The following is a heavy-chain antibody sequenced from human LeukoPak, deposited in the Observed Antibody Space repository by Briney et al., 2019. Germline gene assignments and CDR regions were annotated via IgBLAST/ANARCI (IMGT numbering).Heavy chain of an antibody. CDR1: GYTFTSYY. CDR3: ARDRDYYGSGSLTYYFDY. Sequence: ASVKVSCKASGYTFTSYYMHWVRQAPGQGLEWMGIINPSGGSTSYAQKFQGRVTMTRDTSTSTVYMELSSLRSEDTAVYYCARDRDYYGSGSLTYYFDYWGQGTLVTVSS. D-gene: IGHD3-10*01. J-gene: IGHJ4*02. V-gene: IGHV1-46*01. CDR2: INPSGGST.